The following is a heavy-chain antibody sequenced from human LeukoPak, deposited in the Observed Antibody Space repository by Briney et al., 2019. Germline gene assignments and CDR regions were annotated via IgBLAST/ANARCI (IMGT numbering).Heavy chain of an antibody. CDR2: INPNSGGT. CDR3: ARDGGIVGAPGVGYYYGMDV. CDR1: GYTFTGYY. J-gene: IGHJ6*02. V-gene: IGHV1-2*04. D-gene: IGHD1-26*01. Sequence: ASVKVSCKASGYTFTGYYMHWVRQAPGQGLEWMGWINPNSGGTNYAQKFQGWVTMTRDTSISTAYMELSRLRSDDTAVYYCARDGGIVGAPGVGYYYGMDVWGQGTTVTVSS.